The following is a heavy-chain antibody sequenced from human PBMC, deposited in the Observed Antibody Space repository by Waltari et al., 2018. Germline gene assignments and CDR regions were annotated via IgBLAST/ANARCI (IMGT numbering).Heavy chain of an antibody. CDR1: GGSISGFY. CDR3: ARGGGGDWEWFDP. CDR2: IYYTGST. V-gene: IGHV4-59*01. J-gene: IGHJ5*02. D-gene: IGHD2-21*02. Sequence: QVQLQESGPSLLNPSETLSLICPVSGGSISGFYWSWVRQPPGKGLDWIGYIYYTGSTNFNPSLKSRGTMSGDTSKNQFSLKLSSVTAADTAFYYCARGGGGDWEWFDPWGQGTLVTVSS.